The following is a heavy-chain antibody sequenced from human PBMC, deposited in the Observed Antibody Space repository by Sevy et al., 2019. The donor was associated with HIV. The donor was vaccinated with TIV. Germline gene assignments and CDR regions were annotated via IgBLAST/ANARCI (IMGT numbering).Heavy chain of an antibody. Sequence: GGSLRLSCAASGFTFSSYSMNWVRQAPGKGLEWVSSISSSSSYIYYADSVKGRLTISRDNAKNSLYLQMNSLRAEDTAVYYCARDNYYGSGSYSHWGQGTLVTVSS. CDR1: GFTFSSYS. J-gene: IGHJ4*02. V-gene: IGHV3-21*01. D-gene: IGHD3-10*01. CDR3: ARDNYYGSGSYSH. CDR2: ISSSSSYI.